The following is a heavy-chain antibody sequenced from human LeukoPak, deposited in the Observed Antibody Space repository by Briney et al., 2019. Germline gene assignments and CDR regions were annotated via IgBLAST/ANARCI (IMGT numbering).Heavy chain of an antibody. CDR3: ARLPRYSFDY. D-gene: IGHD5-18*01. CDR2: IYYSGST. CDR1: GVSISSYY. J-gene: IGHJ4*02. V-gene: IGHV4-59*08. Sequence: SETLSLTCTVSGVSISSYYWSWIRQPPGKGLEWIGYIYYSGSTNYNPSLKSRVTISVDTSKNQFSLKLSSVTAADTAVYYCARLPRYSFDYWGQGTLVTVSS.